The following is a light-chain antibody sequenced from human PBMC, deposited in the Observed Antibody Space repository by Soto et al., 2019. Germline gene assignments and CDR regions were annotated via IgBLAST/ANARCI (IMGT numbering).Light chain of an antibody. V-gene: IGKV1-39*01. CDR3: QQSYSTPYT. CDR2: AAS. Sequence: DLQMTQSPSSLSASVGDRVTITCRASQTISSYLNWYQQKPGKAPNLLIYAASSLQSGVPSRFSGSGSGTDFTLTISSLRPEDFATYYCQQSYSTPYTFGQGTKLEIK. J-gene: IGKJ2*01. CDR1: QTISSY.